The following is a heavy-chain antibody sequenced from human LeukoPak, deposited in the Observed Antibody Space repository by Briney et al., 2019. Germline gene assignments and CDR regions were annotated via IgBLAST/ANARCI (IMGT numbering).Heavy chain of an antibody. D-gene: IGHD3-10*01. CDR3: AKGSGGSGSSSKSYFDC. J-gene: IGHJ4*02. CDR2: ISGSGGTT. Sequence: PGGSLRLSCEASGFTFSDDYMSWLRQPPGKGLEWVSAISGSGGTTYYADSVKGRFTISRDNSKNTLYLHVNSLRAEDTAVYYCAKGSGGSGSSSKSYFDCWGQGTLVTVSS. CDR1: GFTFSDDY. V-gene: IGHV3-23*01.